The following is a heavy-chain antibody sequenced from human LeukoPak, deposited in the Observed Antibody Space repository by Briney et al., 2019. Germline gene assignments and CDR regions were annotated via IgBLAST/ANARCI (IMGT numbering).Heavy chain of an antibody. CDR2: IYASGRT. D-gene: IGHD1-26*01. CDR3: AGGSTAPYYFDY. CDR1: GDSISKYY. V-gene: IGHV4-4*07. J-gene: IGHJ4*02. Sequence: SETLSLTCTVSGDSISKYYWNWIRQPAGKGLEWIGRIYASGRTTNNPSLKSRVTISLDRSKNQFSLRLSSVTAADTAVYYCAGGSTAPYYFDYWGQGTLVIVSS.